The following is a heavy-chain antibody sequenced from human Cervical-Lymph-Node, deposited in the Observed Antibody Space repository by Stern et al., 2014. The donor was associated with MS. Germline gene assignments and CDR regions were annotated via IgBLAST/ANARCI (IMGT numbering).Heavy chain of an antibody. V-gene: IGHV4-59*01. CDR2: IYSTGNT. CDR3: ARGGLFAFEI. CDR1: GGSINNYY. Sequence: QVQLQQSGPGLVKPSETLSLTCNVSGGSINNYYWSWIRQPPGRGLECVGYIYSTGNTNYHPSLKSRLSISIDASRNSFSLRLASVTAADTAVYYCARGGLFAFEIWGPGRMVSVSS. J-gene: IGHJ3*02.